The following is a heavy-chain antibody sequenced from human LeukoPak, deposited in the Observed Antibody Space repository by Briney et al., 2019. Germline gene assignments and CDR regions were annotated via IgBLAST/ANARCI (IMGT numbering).Heavy chain of an antibody. V-gene: IGHV4-59*01. J-gene: IGHJ4*01. D-gene: IGHD5-18*01. CDR3: ARDRVTYFHY. Sequence: PSETLSLTCTVSGGSISSYYLSWIRQPPGKGLEWIGYIYYSGSTNYNPSLKSRVTISVDTSKNQFSLKLSSVSAADTAVYYCARDRVTYFHYWGHGTLVTVSS. CDR1: GGSISSYY. CDR2: IYYSGST.